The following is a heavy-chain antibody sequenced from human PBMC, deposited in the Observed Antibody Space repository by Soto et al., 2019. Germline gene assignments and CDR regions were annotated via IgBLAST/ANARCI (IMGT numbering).Heavy chain of an antibody. CDR1: GDSLGIGDYY. Sequence: SETLSLTCTVSGDSLGIGDYYWTWIRQPPGKGLEWIGFIYKSGTAKYNPSLSSRVSISVDTSKNQFFLKLNSVTAADTAVYYCARPYSSGWNPFDYWGQGTLVTVSS. CDR3: ARPYSSGWNPFDY. D-gene: IGHD6-19*01. CDR2: IYKSGTA. J-gene: IGHJ4*02. V-gene: IGHV4-30-4*01.